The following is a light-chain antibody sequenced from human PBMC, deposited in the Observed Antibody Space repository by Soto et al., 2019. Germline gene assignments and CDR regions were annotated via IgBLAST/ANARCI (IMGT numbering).Light chain of an antibody. V-gene: IGLV1-44*01. Sequence: QSVLTQPPSASGTPGQRVTISCSGSSSNIGSNTVNSYQQLPGTAPKLLIYSNNQRPSGVPDRFSGSKSGTSASLAISGLQSEDEADYYCAACNNSINGVVFGGGTKLTVL. CDR1: SSNIGSNT. J-gene: IGLJ2*01. CDR2: SNN. CDR3: AACNNSINGVV.